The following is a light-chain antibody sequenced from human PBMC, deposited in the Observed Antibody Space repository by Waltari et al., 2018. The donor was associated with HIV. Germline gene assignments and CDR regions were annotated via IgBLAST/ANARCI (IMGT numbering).Light chain of an antibody. CDR3: CSYSNTIAPFYV. CDR1: NSDVGAFDF. CDR2: GAF. Sequence: QSALTQPVSVSASPGESVTISCTGSNSDVGAFDFVSWYQQRPGKAPQLLIYGAFYRAPGASARFSGSKSGNTASLTISGLRTEDEGDYYCCSYSNTIAPFYVFGTGT. V-gene: IGLV2-14*01. J-gene: IGLJ1*01.